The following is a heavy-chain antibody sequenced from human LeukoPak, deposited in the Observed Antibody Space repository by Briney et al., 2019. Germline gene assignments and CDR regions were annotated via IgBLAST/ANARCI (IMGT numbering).Heavy chain of an antibody. Sequence: SETLSLTCNVSGDSVTSFYWSWIRQSPRKGLEWIGYVYHTGSTKYNPSLKSRVTMSMDTSKNHFSLQLHSVTAADTAVYYCARGSKFWCVFGHWGQGALVSVSS. CDR3: ARGSKFWCVFGH. CDR2: VYHTGST. J-gene: IGHJ4*02. CDR1: GDSVTSFY. D-gene: IGHD2-21*01. V-gene: IGHV4-59*02.